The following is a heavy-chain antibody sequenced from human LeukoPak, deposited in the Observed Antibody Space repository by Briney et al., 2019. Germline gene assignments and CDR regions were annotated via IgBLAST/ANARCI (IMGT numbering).Heavy chain of an antibody. V-gene: IGHV1-8*02. J-gene: IGHJ4*02. CDR1: GYTFTGYY. D-gene: IGHD3-22*01. Sequence: GASVKVSCKASGYTFTGYYMHWVRQATGQGLEWMGWMNPNSGNTGYAQKFQGRVTMTRNTSISTAYMELSSLRSEDTAVYYCARVGLGSGYYFRGQGTLVTVSS. CDR2: MNPNSGNT. CDR3: ARVGLGSGYYF.